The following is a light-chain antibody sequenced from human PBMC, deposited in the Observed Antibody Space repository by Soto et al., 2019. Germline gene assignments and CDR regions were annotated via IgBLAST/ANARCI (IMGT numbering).Light chain of an antibody. CDR1: SSDVGYYNY. CDR3: SSCTSSSSLLYV. CDR2: EVN. V-gene: IGLV2-14*01. Sequence: QSVLTQPASVSGSPGQSITISCTGTSSDVGYYNYVSWYRQHPGKAPRLMIYEVNNRPSGVSSRFSGSKSGNTASLTISGLQAEDEADYYCSSCTSSSSLLYVFGTGTKLTVL. J-gene: IGLJ1*01.